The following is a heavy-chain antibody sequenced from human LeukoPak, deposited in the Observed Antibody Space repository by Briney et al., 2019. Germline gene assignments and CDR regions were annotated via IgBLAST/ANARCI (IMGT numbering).Heavy chain of an antibody. CDR3: ARGGVVPAAIYEDV. D-gene: IGHD2-2*01. V-gene: IGHV1-69*04. J-gene: IGHJ6*02. Sequence: SVKVSCKASRRTFSSYAISWVRRAPGQGLEWMGRIIPIFGIANYAQKFQGRVTVTADKSTSTAYMELSSLRSEDTAVYYCARGGVVPAAIYEDVWGQGTTVTVSS. CDR1: RRTFSSYA. CDR2: IIPIFGIA.